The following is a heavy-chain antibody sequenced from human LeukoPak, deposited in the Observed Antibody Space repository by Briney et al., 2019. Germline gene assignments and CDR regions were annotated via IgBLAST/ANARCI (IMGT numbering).Heavy chain of an antibody. D-gene: IGHD4-23*01. V-gene: IGHV4-39*02. Sequence: TPSETLSLTCTVSGGSISSSSYYWGWIRQPPGKGLEWIGCIYYSGSTYYNPSLKSRVTISVDTSKNQFSLKLSSVTAADTAVYYCARDYGGNFGGDAFDIWGQGTMVTVSS. CDR2: IYYSGST. J-gene: IGHJ3*02. CDR3: ARDYGGNFGGDAFDI. CDR1: GGSISSSSYY.